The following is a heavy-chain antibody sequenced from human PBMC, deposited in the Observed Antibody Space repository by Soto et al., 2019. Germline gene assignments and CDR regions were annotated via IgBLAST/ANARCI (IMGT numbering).Heavy chain of an antibody. CDR3: ARAGKYYYGSGSPYYYGMDV. D-gene: IGHD3-10*01. J-gene: IGHJ6*02. V-gene: IGHV1-18*04. CDR2: ISGYNGNT. CDR1: GYTFTSYG. Sequence: QVQLVQSGAEVKKPGASVKVSCKASGYTFTSYGVSWVRQAPGQGLEWMGWISGYNGNTNYAQKLQGRVTMTTDTSTITAYLGLRSLRSDDTAVYYCARAGKYYYGSGSPYYYGMDVWGQGITVTVSS.